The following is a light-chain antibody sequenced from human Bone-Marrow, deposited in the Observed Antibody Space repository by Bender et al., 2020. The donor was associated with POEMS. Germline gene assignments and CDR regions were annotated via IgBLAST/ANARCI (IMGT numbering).Light chain of an antibody. CDR3: QSWGSNTAV. CDR1: ALPKQY. Sequence: SYELTQPPSVSVSPGQTARITCSGDALPKQYASWYQQKPGQSPVVVIYQDTKRPSGIPERFSGSTSGNTASLTISGTQTMDEADYYCQSWGSNTAVFGGGTKLTVL. V-gene: IGLV3-1*01. J-gene: IGLJ2*01. CDR2: QDT.